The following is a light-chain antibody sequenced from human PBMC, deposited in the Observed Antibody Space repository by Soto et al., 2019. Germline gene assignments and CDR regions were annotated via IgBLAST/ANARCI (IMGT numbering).Light chain of an antibody. CDR1: SSDVGGYNY. CDR2: DVN. V-gene: IGLV2-8*01. CDR3: CSHAGSDNPFV. J-gene: IGLJ1*01. Sequence: QSALTQPPSASGSPGQSVTISCTGTSSDVGGYNYVSWYQQHPGKAPKVMIYDVNKRPSGVPDRFSGSKSGNTASLTVSGLQAEDGADYYCCSHAGSDNPFVFGTGTKLTVL.